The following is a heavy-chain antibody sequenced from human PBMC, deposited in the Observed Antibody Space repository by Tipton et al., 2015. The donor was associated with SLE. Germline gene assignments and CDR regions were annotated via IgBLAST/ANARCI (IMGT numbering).Heavy chain of an antibody. J-gene: IGHJ3*02. D-gene: IGHD1-26*01. V-gene: IGHV3-21*04. CDR1: GFTFSSYT. Sequence: SLRLSCAASGFTFSSYTMNWVRQAPGKGLEWVSSISSSSSYIYYADSVKGRFTISRDNAKNSLYLQMNSLRAEDTAVYYCAKPSIGELGTAFDIWGQGTMVTVSS. CDR3: AKPSIGELGTAFDI. CDR2: ISSSSSYI.